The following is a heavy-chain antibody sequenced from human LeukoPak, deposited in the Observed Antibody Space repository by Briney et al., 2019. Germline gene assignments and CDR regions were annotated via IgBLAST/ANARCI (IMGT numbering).Heavy chain of an antibody. V-gene: IGHV3-23*01. CDR1: GFTFSLYS. Sequence: GGSLRLSCAASGFTFSLYSMNWVRQAPGKGLEWVSALSGSGGSTYYADSVKGRFTISRDNSKNTLYLQMSSLRAEDTAVYYCAKDNGDYGFDYWGQGTLATVSS. D-gene: IGHD4-17*01. CDR3: AKDNGDYGFDY. J-gene: IGHJ4*02. CDR2: LSGSGGST.